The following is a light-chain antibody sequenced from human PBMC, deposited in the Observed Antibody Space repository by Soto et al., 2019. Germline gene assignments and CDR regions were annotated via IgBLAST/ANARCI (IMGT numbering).Light chain of an antibody. CDR3: QQYDSSPLT. CDR2: GAS. J-gene: IGKJ1*01. Sequence: EIVLAQSPGTLSLSPGEGANLSCRASQSFSSNYLAWYQHKPGQAPRLLIYGASSRATGIPDRFGGFGSGTDFTLTITRLEPEDFAVYFCQQYDSSPLTFGQGTKVDI. V-gene: IGKV3-20*01. CDR1: QSFSSNY.